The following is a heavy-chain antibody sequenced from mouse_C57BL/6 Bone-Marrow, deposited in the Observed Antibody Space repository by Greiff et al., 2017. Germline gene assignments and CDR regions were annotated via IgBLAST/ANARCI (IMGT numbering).Heavy chain of an antibody. CDR1: GYTFTSYW. CDR2: INPSSGYT. J-gene: IGHJ2*01. V-gene: IGHV1-7*01. CDR3: ASGLRQYYFDY. Sequence: QVQLKQSGAELAKPGASVKLSCKASGYTFTSYWMHWVKQRPGQGLEWIGYINPSSGYTKYNQKFKDKATLTADKSSSTAYMQLSSLTYEDSAVYYCASGLRQYYFDYWGQGTTLTVSS. D-gene: IGHD3-2*02.